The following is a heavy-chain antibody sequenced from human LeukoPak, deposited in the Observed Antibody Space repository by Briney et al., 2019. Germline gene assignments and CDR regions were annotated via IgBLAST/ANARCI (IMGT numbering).Heavy chain of an antibody. D-gene: IGHD3-10*01. Sequence: GGTLRLSCAASGFTFSSYGLSWVRQAPGKGLEWLSSISGSGGSTYYADSVKGRFTISRDNSKNTLYLQMNSLRAEDTAVYYCAKDPYYYGSGSHSNFDYWGQGTLVTVSS. CDR2: ISGSGGST. CDR1: GFTFSSYG. CDR3: AKDPYYYGSGSHSNFDY. V-gene: IGHV3-23*01. J-gene: IGHJ4*02.